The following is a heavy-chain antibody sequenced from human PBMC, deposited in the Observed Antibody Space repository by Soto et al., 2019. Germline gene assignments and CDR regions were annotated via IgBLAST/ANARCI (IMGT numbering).Heavy chain of an antibody. CDR3: ARVGIGCELRLGELSLYRSPYYFDY. J-gene: IGHJ4*02. CDR1: GGSFSGYY. V-gene: IGHV4-34*01. Sequence: SETLSLTCAVYGGSFSGYYWSWIRQPPGKGLEWIGEINHSGSTNYNPPLKSRVTISVDTPKNLFSLKMSSVTAADTAVYYCARVGIGCELRLGELSLYRSPYYFDYWGQGTLVTVSS. CDR2: INHSGST. D-gene: IGHD3-16*02.